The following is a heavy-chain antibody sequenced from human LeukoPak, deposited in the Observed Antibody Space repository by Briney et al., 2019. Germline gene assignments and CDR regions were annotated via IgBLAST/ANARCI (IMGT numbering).Heavy chain of an antibody. CDR2: ISSSGSTI. CDR1: GFTFSDYY. V-gene: IGHV3-11*01. Sequence: GGSLRLSCAASGFTFSDYYMSWIRQAPGKGLEWVSYISSSGSTIYYADSVKGRFTISRDNAKKSLYLQMHSLRAEDTAVYYCARDLPQTTPGFDPWGQGTLVTVSS. CDR3: ARDLPQTTPGFDP. D-gene: IGHD4-11*01. J-gene: IGHJ5*02.